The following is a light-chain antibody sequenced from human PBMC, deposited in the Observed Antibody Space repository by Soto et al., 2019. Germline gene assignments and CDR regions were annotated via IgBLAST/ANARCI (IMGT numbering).Light chain of an antibody. Sequence: IVLTPSPRTPSLSPGERATLTCRASQSVSSSYLAWYQQKPGQAPRLLISGASGRATGVPGRSSGSGSGTEITLTIGILESEDFAVYFCQHYGYPQWTFGQGTKVDIK. CDR1: QSVSSSY. V-gene: IGKV3-20*01. J-gene: IGKJ1*01. CDR2: GAS. CDR3: QHYGYPQWT.